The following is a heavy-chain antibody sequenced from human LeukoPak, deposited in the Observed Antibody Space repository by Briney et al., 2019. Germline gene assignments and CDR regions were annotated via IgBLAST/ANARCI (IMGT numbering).Heavy chain of an antibody. CDR3: ARDGGFGGPGGDNWFDS. D-gene: IGHD3-16*01. Sequence: GSLRISCGASGFTVRAKYMSWVRQGSGKGLDWISSIYSDGGTNYADSVKGRFTISRDNSKNTLYLQMNSLRPEDTAVYYCARDGGFGGPGGDNWFDSWGQGALVTVSS. CDR2: IYSDGGT. CDR1: GFTVRAKY. V-gene: IGHV3-66*02. J-gene: IGHJ5*01.